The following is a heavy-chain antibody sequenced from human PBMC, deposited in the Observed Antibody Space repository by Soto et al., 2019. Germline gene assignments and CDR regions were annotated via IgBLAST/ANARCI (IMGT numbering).Heavy chain of an antibody. V-gene: IGHV1-46*04. D-gene: IGHD6-13*01. Sequence: ASVKVSCKASRYPFTSYHMHWVRQAPGQGLEWVGTINPSGGSTFYAQKLEGKVSIARDTSTSTVYMELSSLRSEDTAVYYCARGPESSISTWYNWFDPWGQGTLVTVSS. CDR2: INPSGGST. CDR1: RYPFTSYH. J-gene: IGHJ5*02. CDR3: ARGPESSISTWYNWFDP.